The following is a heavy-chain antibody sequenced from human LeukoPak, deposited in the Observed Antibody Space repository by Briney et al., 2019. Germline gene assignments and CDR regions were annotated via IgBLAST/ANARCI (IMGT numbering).Heavy chain of an antibody. CDR2: IYSGGST. D-gene: IGHD1-26*01. CDR3: ARGKWELLLYYYYYMDV. V-gene: IGHV3-53*01. CDR1: GGSISSYY. J-gene: IGHJ6*03. Sequence: ETLSLTCTVSGGSISSYYWSWIRQAPGKGLEWVSVIYSGGSTYYADSVKGRFTISRDNSKNTLYLQMNSLRAEDTAVYYCARGKWELLLYYYYYMDVWGKGTTVTVSS.